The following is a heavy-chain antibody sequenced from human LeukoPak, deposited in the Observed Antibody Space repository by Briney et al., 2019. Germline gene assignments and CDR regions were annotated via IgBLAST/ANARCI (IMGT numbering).Heavy chain of an antibody. J-gene: IGHJ6*03. CDR2: INHSGST. Sequence: KPSETLSLTXAVYGGSFSGYYWSWIRQTPGKGLEWLGEINHSGSTNYNPSLKSRVTISVDTSKNQFSLKLSSVTAADTAVYYCARGIFWYNWNYYYYYMDVWGKGTTVTVSS. D-gene: IGHD1-1*01. CDR1: GGSFSGYY. CDR3: ARGIFWYNWNYYYYYMDV. V-gene: IGHV4-34*01.